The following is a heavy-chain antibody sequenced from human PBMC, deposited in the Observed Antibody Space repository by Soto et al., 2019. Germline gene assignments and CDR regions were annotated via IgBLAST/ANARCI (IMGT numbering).Heavy chain of an antibody. J-gene: IGHJ4*02. CDR3: ARDPVFDYGDYGYFDY. CDR1: GYIFTTYG. Sequence: QVQLVQSGAEVKKPGASVKVSCKASGYIFTTYGITWVRQAPGQGLEWMGWISAYNGNTNYAQKFQGRVTMTTDTSTTTAYMELRSLRSDDTAVYYCARDPVFDYGDYGYFDYWGQGTLVTVSS. D-gene: IGHD4-17*01. V-gene: IGHV1-18*04. CDR2: ISAYNGNT.